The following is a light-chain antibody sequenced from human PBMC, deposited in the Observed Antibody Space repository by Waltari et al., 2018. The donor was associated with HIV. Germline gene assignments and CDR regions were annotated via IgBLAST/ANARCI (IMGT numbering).Light chain of an antibody. V-gene: IGLV2-14*03. Sequence: QSALTQPASASGSPAQSITISLTGTSNAIGRYDYVSWSQQHPGKAPKLIIYNVNRRPTGVSDRFSGSKSGNTASLTISGLQPEDEADYYCGAYTGSGNLGLFGGGTKLTVL. CDR2: NVN. J-gene: IGLJ2*01. CDR1: SNAIGRYDY. CDR3: GAYTGSGNLGL.